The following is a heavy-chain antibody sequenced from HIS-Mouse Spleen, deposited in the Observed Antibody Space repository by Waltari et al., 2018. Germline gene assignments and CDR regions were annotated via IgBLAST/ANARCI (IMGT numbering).Heavy chain of an antibody. CDR2: MNPNSGNT. Sequence: QVQLVQSGAEVTKPRASVKVSCKSSGYLFTSYAINWVRQATGQGLEWMGWMNPNSGNTGYAQKFQGRVTMTRNTSISTAYMELSSLRSEDTAVYYCARGHDYSNYFDYWGQGTLVTVSS. D-gene: IGHD4-4*01. CDR1: GYLFTSYA. V-gene: IGHV1-8*01. CDR3: ARGHDYSNYFDY. J-gene: IGHJ4*02.